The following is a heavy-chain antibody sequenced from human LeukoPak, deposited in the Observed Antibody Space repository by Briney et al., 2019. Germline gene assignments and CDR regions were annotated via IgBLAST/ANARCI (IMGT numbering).Heavy chain of an antibody. D-gene: IGHD1-26*01. Sequence: SVKVSCKASGGTFSSYAISWVRQAPGQGLEWMGGIIPIFGTANYAQKFQGRVTITTDESTSTAYMELSSLRSEDTTVYYCARGIVGAAGAFDIWGQGTMVTVSS. CDR1: GGTFSSYA. J-gene: IGHJ3*02. CDR3: ARGIVGAAGAFDI. V-gene: IGHV1-69*05. CDR2: IIPIFGTA.